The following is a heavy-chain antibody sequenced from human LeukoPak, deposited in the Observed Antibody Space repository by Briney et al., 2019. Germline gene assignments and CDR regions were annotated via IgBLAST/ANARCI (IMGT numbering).Heavy chain of an antibody. CDR3: AKVEGYCSSTSCYSHFDY. Sequence: GGFLRLSCAASGFTFSSYAMSWVRQAPGKGLEWVSTISGSGSSTYYADSVKGRFTISRDNSKNTLYLQMNSLRADDTAVYYCAKVEGYCSSTSCYSHFDYWGQGTLVTVSS. CDR1: GFTFSSYA. V-gene: IGHV3-23*01. D-gene: IGHD2-2*01. CDR2: ISGSGSST. J-gene: IGHJ4*02.